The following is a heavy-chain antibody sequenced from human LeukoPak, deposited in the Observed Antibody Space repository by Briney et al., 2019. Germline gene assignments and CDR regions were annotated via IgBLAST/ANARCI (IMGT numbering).Heavy chain of an antibody. V-gene: IGHV3-23*01. D-gene: IGHD6-13*01. Sequence: GGSLRLSCAASGFTLSSYAMSWVRQAPGKGLEWVSAISGSGGSTYYADSVKGRFTISRDNSKNTLYLQMNSLRAEDTAVYYCAKDSAAGTNSIVDYWGQGTLVTVSS. CDR1: GFTLSSYA. CDR3: AKDSAAGTNSIVDY. CDR2: ISGSGGST. J-gene: IGHJ4*02.